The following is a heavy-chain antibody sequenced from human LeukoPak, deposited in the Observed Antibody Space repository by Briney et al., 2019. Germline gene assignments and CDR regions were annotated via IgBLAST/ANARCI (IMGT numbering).Heavy chain of an antibody. V-gene: IGHV3-20*04. CDR2: INWSGVST. CDR1: GFTLSAHW. J-gene: IGHJ4*02. CDR3: ASLWGSNGFDH. D-gene: IGHD6-19*01. Sequence: GGSLRLSCAASGFTLSAHWMYWVRQAPGKGLEWVSGINWSGVSTGYADSVKGRFTISRDNAKNSLYLQMRSLRAEDTAFYYCASLWGSNGFDHWGQGTLVTVSS.